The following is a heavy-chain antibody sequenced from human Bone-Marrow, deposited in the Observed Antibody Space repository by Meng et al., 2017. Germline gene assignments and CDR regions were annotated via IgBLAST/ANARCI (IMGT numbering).Heavy chain of an antibody. J-gene: IGHJ4*02. CDR3: TTVDLKRGNYGSGSRY. CDR2: IKSKTDGGTT. D-gene: IGHD3-10*01. V-gene: IGHV3-15*01. CDR1: GFTFSSYW. Sequence: GESLKISCAASGFTFSSYWMSWVRQAPGKGLEWVGRIKSKTDGGTTDYAAPVKGRFTISRDDSKNTLYLQMNSLKTEDTAVYYCTTVDLKRGNYGSGSRYWGQGTLVTVSS.